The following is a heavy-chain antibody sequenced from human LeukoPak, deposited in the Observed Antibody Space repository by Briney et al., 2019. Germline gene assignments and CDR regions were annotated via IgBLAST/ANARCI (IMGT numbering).Heavy chain of an antibody. D-gene: IGHD3-22*01. Sequence: ASVKVSCKVSGYTLTELSMHWVRQAPGKGLEWVGGFDPEDGETIYAQKFQGRVTMTEDTSTDTAYMELSSLRSEDTAVYYCATVSISVDSSGYYFIDYWGQGTLVTVSS. J-gene: IGHJ4*02. CDR2: FDPEDGET. CDR3: ATVSISVDSSGYYFIDY. CDR1: GYTLTELS. V-gene: IGHV1-24*01.